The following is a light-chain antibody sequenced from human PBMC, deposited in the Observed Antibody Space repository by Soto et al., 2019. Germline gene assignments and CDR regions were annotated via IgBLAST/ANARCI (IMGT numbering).Light chain of an antibody. CDR1: NIGSKS. CDR2: YDR. Sequence: SYELTQPPSVSVTPGKTATITCGGSNIGSKSVNWYQQKPGQAPVLIMFYDRVRPSGIPARFSGSNSGNTATLTISGVEVGDEADYYCQVWDTTSDPEGVCGGGTKLTVL. J-gene: IGLJ3*02. CDR3: QVWDTTSDPEGV. V-gene: IGLV3-21*04.